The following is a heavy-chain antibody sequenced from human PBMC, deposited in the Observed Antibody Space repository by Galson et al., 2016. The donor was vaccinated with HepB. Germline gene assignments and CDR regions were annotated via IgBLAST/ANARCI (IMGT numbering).Heavy chain of an antibody. CDR3: AKDLRFLEWLPISFDY. CDR1: GLTVTSNH. V-gene: IGHV3-23*01. J-gene: IGHJ4*02. Sequence: SLRLSCAASGLTVTSNHMGWVRQAPGKGLEWVSTITGTAGNTYYGDSVKGRFTISRHNSKNTLYLQMNSLRAEDTAVYYCAKDLRFLEWLPISFDYWGQGTLVTVSS. D-gene: IGHD3-3*01. CDR2: ITGTAGNT.